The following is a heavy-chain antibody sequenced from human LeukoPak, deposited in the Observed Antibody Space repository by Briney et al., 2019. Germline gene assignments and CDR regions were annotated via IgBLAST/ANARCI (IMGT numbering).Heavy chain of an antibody. J-gene: IGHJ4*02. CDR2: IRYNGSNT. Sequence: PGGSLRLSCAASGFTLSAYGMHWVRQAPGKGLEWVAFIRYNGSNTYYADSVKGRFTISRDNSKNTLYVQMDSLRGEDTAVYYCAKGMNYPRHSSLDFWGQGTLVTVSS. CDR1: GFTLSAYG. V-gene: IGHV3-30*02. CDR3: AKGMNYPRHSSLDF. D-gene: IGHD3-22*01.